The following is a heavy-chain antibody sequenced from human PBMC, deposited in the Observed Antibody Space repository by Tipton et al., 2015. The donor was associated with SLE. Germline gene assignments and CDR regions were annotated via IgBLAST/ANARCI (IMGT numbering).Heavy chain of an antibody. CDR1: GGSISSSSYY. V-gene: IGHV4-39*01. J-gene: IGHJ2*01. CDR3: ARQGWDTVTTRGRDWYFDL. D-gene: IGHD4-17*01. CDR2: IYYSGST. Sequence: LRLSCTVSGGSISSSSYYWGWIRQPPGKGLEWIGSIYYSGSTYYNPSLKSRVTISVDTSKNQFSLKLSSVTAADTAVYYCARQGWDTVTTRGRDWYFDLWGRGTLVTVSS.